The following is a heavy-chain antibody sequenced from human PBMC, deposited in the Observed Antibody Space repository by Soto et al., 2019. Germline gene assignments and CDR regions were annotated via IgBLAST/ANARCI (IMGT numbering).Heavy chain of an antibody. CDR3: ARIQLGYDAFDI. V-gene: IGHV1-46*01. Sequence: GASVKVSCKASGYTFTSYHMHWVRQAPGQGLEWMGIINPSGGSTSYAQKFQGRVTMTRDTSTSTVYMELNSLRAEDTAVYYCARIQLGYDAFDIWGQGTMVTVSS. D-gene: IGHD6-6*01. CDR1: GYTFTSYH. J-gene: IGHJ3*02. CDR2: INPSGGST.